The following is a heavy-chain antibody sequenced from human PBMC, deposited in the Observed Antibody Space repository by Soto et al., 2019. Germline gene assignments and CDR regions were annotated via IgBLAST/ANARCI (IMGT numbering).Heavy chain of an antibody. CDR1: GGTFSSYA. CDR2: IIPIFGTA. D-gene: IGHD3-3*01. CDR3: ARAYDFWSGYRTYYYGMDV. V-gene: IGHV1-69*13. Sequence: ASVKVSCKASGGTFSSYAISWVRQAPGQGLEWMGGIIPIFGTANYAQKFQGRVTITADESTSTAYMELSSLRSEDTAVYYCARAYDFWSGYRTYYYGMDVWGQGTTVTVSS. J-gene: IGHJ6*02.